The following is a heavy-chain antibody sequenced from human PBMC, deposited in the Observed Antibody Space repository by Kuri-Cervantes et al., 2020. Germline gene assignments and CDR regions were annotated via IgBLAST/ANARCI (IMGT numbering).Heavy chain of an antibody. V-gene: IGHV1-2*02. CDR3: ARDLGGASGYYYYYYMDV. CDR1: GYTFTGYY. D-gene: IGHD1-26*01. J-gene: IGHJ6*03. CDR2: INPNSGGT. Sequence: ASVKVSCKASGYTFTGYYMHWVRQAPGQGLEWMGWINPNSGGTNYAQKFQGRVTMTRDTSISTAYMELSRLRSDDTAVYYCARDLGGASGYYYYYYMDVWGKGTTVTVSS.